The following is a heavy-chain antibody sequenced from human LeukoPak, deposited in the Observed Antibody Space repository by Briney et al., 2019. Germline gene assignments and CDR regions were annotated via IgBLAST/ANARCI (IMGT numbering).Heavy chain of an antibody. V-gene: IGHV4-59*08. J-gene: IGHJ5*02. CDR1: GGSISSYY. Sequence: SETLSLTCTVSGGSISSYYWSWIRQPPGKGLEWIGYTYYSGSTNYNPSLKSRVTISVDTSKNQFSLKLSSVTAADTAVYYCARHRSGSSWFAPWGQGTLVTVSS. D-gene: IGHD6-19*01. CDR3: ARHRSGSSWFAP. CDR2: TYYSGST.